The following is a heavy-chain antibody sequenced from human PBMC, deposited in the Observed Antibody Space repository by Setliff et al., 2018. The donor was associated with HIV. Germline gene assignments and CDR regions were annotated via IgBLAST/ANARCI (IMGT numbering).Heavy chain of an antibody. V-gene: IGHV3-48*01. Sequence: GGSRRLSCAAAGFTLSSYSMNWVRQAPGKGLEWNPYIVSSSSTIYYADSVKGRFTISRDNAKNTLYLQMNSLRAEDTAVYYCARAPHYYDYAWGSYGAPLYYFDHGGQGTLVTVSS. J-gene: IGHJ4*02. CDR2: IVSSSSTI. CDR1: GFTLSSYS. D-gene: IGHD3-16*01. CDR3: ARAPHYYDYAWGSYGAPLYYFDH.